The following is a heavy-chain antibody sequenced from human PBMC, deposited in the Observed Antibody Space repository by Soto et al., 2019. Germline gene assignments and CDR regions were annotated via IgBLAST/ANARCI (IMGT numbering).Heavy chain of an antibody. Sequence: ASVKVSCKASGYTFTSYGISWVRQAPGQGLEWMGWISAYNGNTNYAQKHQSRVTMTTDTSTSTAYMELRSLRSDDTAVYYCARVKGSGYHNWFDPWGQGTLVTVSS. CDR3: ARVKGSGYHNWFDP. CDR2: ISAYNGNT. J-gene: IGHJ5*02. D-gene: IGHD3-22*01. CDR1: GYTFTSYG. V-gene: IGHV1-18*01.